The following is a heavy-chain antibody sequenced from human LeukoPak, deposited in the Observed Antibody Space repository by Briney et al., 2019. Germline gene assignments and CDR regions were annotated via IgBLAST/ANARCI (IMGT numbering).Heavy chain of an antibody. CDR2: INTGGTNT. Sequence: PGGSLRLSCAASGFTFNDYYMSWIRQAPGKGLEWLSYINTGGTNTHYADSVKGRFTISRDNAKKSLYLEMNNLRAEDTAVYYCATDGAGFDTWGQGGLVTVSS. V-gene: IGHV3-11*01. CDR3: ATDGAGFDT. CDR1: GFTFNDYY. J-gene: IGHJ5*02.